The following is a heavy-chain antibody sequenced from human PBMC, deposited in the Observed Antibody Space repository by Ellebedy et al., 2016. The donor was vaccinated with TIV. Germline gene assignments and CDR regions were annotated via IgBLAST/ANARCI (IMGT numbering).Heavy chain of an antibody. CDR2: IRSFDDST. Sequence: GGSLRLXXAASGFTFSGVAMTWVRQAPGKGLQWVSSIRSFDDSTYYADSVKGRFTISRDNSKSTLYLQMNSLREEDTAVYYCAKGTLSVPAADDYWGQGTLVTVSS. J-gene: IGHJ4*02. V-gene: IGHV3-23*01. D-gene: IGHD2-2*01. CDR1: GFTFSGVA. CDR3: AKGTLSVPAADDY.